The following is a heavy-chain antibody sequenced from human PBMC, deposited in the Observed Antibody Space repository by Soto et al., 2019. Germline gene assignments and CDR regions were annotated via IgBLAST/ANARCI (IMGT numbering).Heavy chain of an antibody. CDR1: GGAISSRDW. CDR2: IYHGGGT. Sequence: QVQLQAAGPGLVKPSGTLSVTCDVSGGAISSRDWWTGVSQAPGKGLEWIGKIYHGGGTNYSPSLKSRVTMSIDKSRKSFSLDLSSVTAADTAVYFCAAGNVDSMLESWGRGTLVTVSS. V-gene: IGHV4-4*02. CDR3: AAGNVDSMLES. D-gene: IGHD3-3*01. J-gene: IGHJ4*02.